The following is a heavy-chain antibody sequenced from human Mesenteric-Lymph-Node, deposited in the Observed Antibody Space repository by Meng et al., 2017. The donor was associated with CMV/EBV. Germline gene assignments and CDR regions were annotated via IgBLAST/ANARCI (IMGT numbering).Heavy chain of an antibody. J-gene: IGHJ6*02. CDR3: ARGLCGGDCSTNYYYYGMDV. V-gene: IGHV3-30*03. Sequence: GESLKISCAASGFTFDDYSMHWVRQAPGKGLEWVAVISYDGSNKYYADSVKGRFTISRDNSKNTLYLQMNSLRAEDTAVYYCARGLCGGDCSTNYYYYGMDVWGQGTTVTVSS. CDR2: ISYDGSNK. CDR1: GFTFDDYS. D-gene: IGHD2-21*01.